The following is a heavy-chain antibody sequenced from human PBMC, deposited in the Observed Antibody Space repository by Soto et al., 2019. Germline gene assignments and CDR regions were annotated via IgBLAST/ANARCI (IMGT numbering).Heavy chain of an antibody. J-gene: IGHJ4*01. CDR3: SRGTSIPASGDY. CDR2: VSAYNGER. CDR1: GYTFTNYG. Sequence: QVQLVQSGAEVKKPGASVKVSCKASGYTFTNYGINWVRQAPGQGLEWLGLVSAYNGERRYAQRVQARVIMTTDTSTTTAYMELRSLRSDDTAVYYCSRGTSIPASGDYWGHGTLVTGSS. D-gene: IGHD2-2*01. V-gene: IGHV1-18*01.